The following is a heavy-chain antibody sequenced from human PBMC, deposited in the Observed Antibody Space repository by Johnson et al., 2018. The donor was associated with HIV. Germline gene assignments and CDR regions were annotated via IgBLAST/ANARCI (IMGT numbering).Heavy chain of an antibody. D-gene: IGHD3-16*01. Sequence: QVQLVESGGGLIQPGGSLRLSCAASGFSFGDYYMSWIRQSPGKGLEWFAYISSSGETRYYADSVKGRFTISRDYAKNSLYLQMNSLRAEDTAVYYCARDQGWGDAFNIWGQGTMVIVSS. CDR2: ISSSGETR. J-gene: IGHJ3*02. CDR3: ARDQGWGDAFNI. V-gene: IGHV3-11*04. CDR1: GFSFGDYY.